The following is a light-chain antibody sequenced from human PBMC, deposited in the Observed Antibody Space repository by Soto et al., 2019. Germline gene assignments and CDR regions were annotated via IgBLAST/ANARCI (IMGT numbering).Light chain of an antibody. J-gene: IGLJ2*01. CDR3: SSYTSSSTLV. CDR2: DVS. CDR1: SSDVGGHNY. V-gene: IGLV2-14*01. Sequence: QSALTQPASVSGSPGQSITISYTGTSSDVGGHNYVSWYQQYPGKAPKLMIYDVSNRPSGVSNRFSGSKSGNTASLTISGLQAEDEADYYCSSYTSSSTLVFGGGTKLTVL.